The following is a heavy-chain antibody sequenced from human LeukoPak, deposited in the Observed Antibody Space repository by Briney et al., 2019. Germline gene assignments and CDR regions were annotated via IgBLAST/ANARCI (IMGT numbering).Heavy chain of an antibody. V-gene: IGHV1-69*05. CDR1: GGTFSSYA. CDR2: IIPIFGTA. J-gene: IGHJ3*02. CDR3: ARVYSYDAFDI. D-gene: IGHD5-18*01. Sequence: GASVKVSCKASGGTFSSYAISWVRQAPGQGLEWMGRIIPIFGTANYAQKFQGRVTITTDESTSTAYMELSSLRSDDTAVYYCARVYSYDAFDIWGQGTMVTVSS.